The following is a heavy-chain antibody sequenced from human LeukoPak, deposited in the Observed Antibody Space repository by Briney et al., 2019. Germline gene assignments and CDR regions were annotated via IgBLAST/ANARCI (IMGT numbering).Heavy chain of an antibody. D-gene: IGHD6-19*01. Sequence: PGGSLRLSCEASGFTFSGYEMTWVRQAPGKGLEWVSYISSSGSTRYYADSVKGRFTISRDNAKNSLYLQMNSLRAEDTGVFYCARDGSGWYDYWGQGILVTVSS. V-gene: IGHV3-48*03. CDR2: ISSSGSTR. CDR1: GFTFSGYE. CDR3: ARDGSGWYDY. J-gene: IGHJ4*02.